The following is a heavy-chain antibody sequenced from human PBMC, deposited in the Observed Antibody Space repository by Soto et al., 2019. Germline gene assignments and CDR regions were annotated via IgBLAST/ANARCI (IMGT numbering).Heavy chain of an antibody. CDR1: GCSISSYY. V-gene: IGHV4-59*01. CDR2: MYYSGST. J-gene: IGHJ5*02. CDR3: ARDYGEYEGSNWFYP. D-gene: IGHD4-17*01. Sequence: SETLSLTCTVSGCSISSYYWSWIRQPPGKGLEWIGYMYYSGSTNYNPSLKSRVTISVDTSKNQFSLKLSSVTAADTAVYLCARDYGEYEGSNWFYPWGQGTLVTVSS.